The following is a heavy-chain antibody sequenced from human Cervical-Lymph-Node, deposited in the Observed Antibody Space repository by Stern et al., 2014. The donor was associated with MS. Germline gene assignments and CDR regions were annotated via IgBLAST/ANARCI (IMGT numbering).Heavy chain of an antibody. J-gene: IGHJ5*02. CDR3: ARKGSPWYPLKVYNWFAP. Sequence: QITLKESGPTLVKPTQTLTLTCTLSGFSLNTPGVGVAWIRQPPGQGLEWLALLYWDDDKRYSQSLKRRLTSTKDTSKNQVVLTMTNMDPVDTATYNGARKGSPWYPLKVYNWFAPWGQGTLVTVSS. CDR2: LYWDDDK. D-gene: IGHD6-13*01. CDR1: GFSLNTPGVG. V-gene: IGHV2-5*02.